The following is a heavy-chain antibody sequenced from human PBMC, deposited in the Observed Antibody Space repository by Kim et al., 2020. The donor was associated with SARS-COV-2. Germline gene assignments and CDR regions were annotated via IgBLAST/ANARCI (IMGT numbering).Heavy chain of an antibody. Sequence: GGSLRLSCAASGFTVSSNYMSWVRQAPGKGLEWVSVIYSGGSTYYADSVKGRFTISRDNSKNTLYLQMNSLRAEDTAVYYCARERIVVVPAAKVVYYYYVMDVWGQGTTVTVSS. J-gene: IGHJ6*02. V-gene: IGHV3-66*01. CDR2: IYSGGST. D-gene: IGHD2-2*01. CDR3: ARERIVVVPAAKVVYYYYVMDV. CDR1: GFTVSSNY.